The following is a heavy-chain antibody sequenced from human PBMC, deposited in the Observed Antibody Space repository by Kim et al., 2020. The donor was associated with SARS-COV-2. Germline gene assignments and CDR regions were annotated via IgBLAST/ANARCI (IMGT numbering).Heavy chain of an antibody. J-gene: IGHJ5*02. Sequence: ASVKVSCKASGYTFTSYYMHWVRQAPGQGLEWMGIINPSGGSTSYAQKFQGRVTMTRDTSTSTVYMELSSLRSEDTAVYYCARAGVYYDFWSGSFDPWGQGTLVTVSS. CDR1: GYTFTSYY. V-gene: IGHV1-46*01. CDR3: ARAGVYYDFWSGSFDP. D-gene: IGHD3-3*01. CDR2: INPSGGST.